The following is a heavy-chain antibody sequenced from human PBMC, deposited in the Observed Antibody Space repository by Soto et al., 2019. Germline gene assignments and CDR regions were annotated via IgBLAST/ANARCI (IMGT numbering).Heavy chain of an antibody. Sequence: PSETLSLTCTVSGGSISTYYWSWIRQPPGKGLEWIGYIYTSGSTNYNPSIKSRVTISVDTSKNQLSLKLRSVTAADTAVFFFASPRVKSSGWYYLDFWGLGTLVTVSS. D-gene: IGHD6-19*01. CDR1: GGSISTYY. CDR2: IYTSGST. J-gene: IGHJ4*02. CDR3: ASPRVKSSGWYYLDF. V-gene: IGHV4-4*08.